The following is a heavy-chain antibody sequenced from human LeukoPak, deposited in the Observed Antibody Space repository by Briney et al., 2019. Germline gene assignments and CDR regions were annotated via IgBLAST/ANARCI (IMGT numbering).Heavy chain of an antibody. Sequence: KPSETLSLTCAVSGYSISSGYYWGWIRQPPGKGLEWIGSIYHSGSTYYNPSLKSRVTISVDTSKNQFSLKLSSVTAADTAAYYCASSLYSSPFVPFDYWGQGTLVTVSS. CDR3: ASSLYSSPFVPFDY. CDR2: IYHSGST. J-gene: IGHJ4*02. CDR1: GYSISSGYY. V-gene: IGHV4-38-2*01. D-gene: IGHD6-13*01.